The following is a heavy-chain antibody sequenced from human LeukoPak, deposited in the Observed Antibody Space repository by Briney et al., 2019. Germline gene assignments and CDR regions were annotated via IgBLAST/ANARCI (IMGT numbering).Heavy chain of an antibody. CDR2: IVVGSGNT. J-gene: IGHJ4*02. CDR3: AAEGYDILTGYSD. D-gene: IGHD3-9*01. V-gene: IGHV1-58*02. CDR1: GFTFTSSA. Sequence: ASVKVSCKASGFTFTSSAMQWVRQARGQRLEWIGWIVVGSGNTNYAQKFQERVTITRDMSTSTAYMELSSLRSKDTAVYYCAAEGYDILTGYSDWGQGTLVTVSS.